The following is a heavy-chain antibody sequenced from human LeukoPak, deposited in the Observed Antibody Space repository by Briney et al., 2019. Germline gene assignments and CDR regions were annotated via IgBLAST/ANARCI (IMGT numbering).Heavy chain of an antibody. CDR1: GFTFGSYW. V-gene: IGHV3-23*01. Sequence: PGGSLRLSCAASGFTFGSYWMSWVRQAPEKGLEWVSAISGSGGSTYYADSVKGRFTISRDNSKNTLYLQMNSLRAEDTAVYYCATDQSFDYWGQGTLVTVSS. CDR2: ISGSGGST. J-gene: IGHJ4*02. CDR3: ATDQSFDY.